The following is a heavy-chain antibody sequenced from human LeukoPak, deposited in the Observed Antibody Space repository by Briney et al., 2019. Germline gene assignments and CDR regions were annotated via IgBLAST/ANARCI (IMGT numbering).Heavy chain of an antibody. V-gene: IGHV3-48*04. CDR1: GFTFSSYS. CDR2: ISSSGSTI. J-gene: IGHJ6*04. Sequence: GGSLRFSCAASGFTFSSYSMNWVRQAPGKGLEWVSYISSSGSTIYYADSVKGRFTISRDNAKNSLYLQMNSLRAEDTAVYYCAELGITMIGGVWGKGTTVTISS. D-gene: IGHD3-10*02. CDR3: AELGITMIGGV.